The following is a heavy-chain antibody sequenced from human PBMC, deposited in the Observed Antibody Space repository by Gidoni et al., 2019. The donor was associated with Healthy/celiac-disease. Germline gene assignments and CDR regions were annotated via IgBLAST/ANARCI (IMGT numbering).Heavy chain of an antibody. CDR1: GGSISSGSYY. V-gene: IGHV4-61*02. CDR2: IYTSGST. J-gene: IGHJ3*02. Sequence: QVQLQESGPGLVKPSQTLSLTCTVSGGSISSGSYYWSWIRQPAGKGLEWIGRIYTSGSTNYNPSLKSRVTISVDTSKNQFSLKLSSVTAADTAVYYCARGSGYDSDAFDIWGQGTMVTVSS. D-gene: IGHD5-12*01. CDR3: ARGSGYDSDAFDI.